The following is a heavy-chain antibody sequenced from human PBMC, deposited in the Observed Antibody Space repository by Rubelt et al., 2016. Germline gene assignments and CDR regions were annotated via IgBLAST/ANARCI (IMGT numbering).Heavy chain of an antibody. D-gene: IGHD3-22*01. V-gene: IGHV4-34*01. CDR3: ARHGHPEGYYDSSGYYNYFDY. CDR1: GGSFSGYY. CDR2: IYYSGST. Sequence: QVQLQQWGAGLLKPSETLSLTCAVYGGSFSGYYWSWIRQPPGKGLEWTGSIYYSGSTYYNPSLKSRVTISVEPPKNQFSLKLSSVTAADTAVYYCARHGHPEGYYDSSGYYNYFDYWGQGTLVTVSS. J-gene: IGHJ4*02.